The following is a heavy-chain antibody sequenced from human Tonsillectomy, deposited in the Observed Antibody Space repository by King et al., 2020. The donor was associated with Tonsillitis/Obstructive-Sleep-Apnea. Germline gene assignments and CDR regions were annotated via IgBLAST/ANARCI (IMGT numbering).Heavy chain of an antibody. Sequence: VQLVESGGGLVQPGGSLRLSCAASGFPVSSNYMSWVRQAPGKGLEWVSSIYSGGTTYYADPVKGRFTISRDNSKNTLYLQMNSLRAEDTAVYYCAKSPGYCSGGSCYPGAFDIWGQGTLVTVSS. CDR2: IYSGGTT. CDR3: AKSPGYCSGGSCYPGAFDI. V-gene: IGHV3-66*01. D-gene: IGHD2-15*01. J-gene: IGHJ3*02. CDR1: GFPVSSNY.